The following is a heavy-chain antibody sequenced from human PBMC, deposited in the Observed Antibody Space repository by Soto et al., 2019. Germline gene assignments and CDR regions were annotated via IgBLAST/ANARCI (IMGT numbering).Heavy chain of an antibody. CDR3: ARHVDYYHGMDV. CDR1: GYRFTSYW. Sequence: GESLKISCKASGYRFTSYWIGWVRQMPGKGLEWMGIIYPTDSDTRYSPSFQGQVTISVDKSINTAYLQWSSLKASDTAMYYCARHVDYYHGMDVWGQGTTVTVSS. CDR2: IYPTDSDT. J-gene: IGHJ6*02. V-gene: IGHV5-51*01.